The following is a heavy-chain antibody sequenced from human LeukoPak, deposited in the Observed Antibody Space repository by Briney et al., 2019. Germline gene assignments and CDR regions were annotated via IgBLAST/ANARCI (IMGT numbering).Heavy chain of an antibody. Sequence: GGSLRLSCAASGFTFSSYAMHWVRQAPGKGLEWVAVISYDGGNKYYADSVKGRFTISRDNSKNTLYLQMNSLRAEDTAVYYCARDCSSGGSRYEPDFDYWGQGTLVTVSS. CDR3: ARDCSSGGSRYEPDFDY. V-gene: IGHV3-30*04. CDR2: ISYDGGNK. J-gene: IGHJ4*02. CDR1: GFTFSSYA. D-gene: IGHD2-15*01.